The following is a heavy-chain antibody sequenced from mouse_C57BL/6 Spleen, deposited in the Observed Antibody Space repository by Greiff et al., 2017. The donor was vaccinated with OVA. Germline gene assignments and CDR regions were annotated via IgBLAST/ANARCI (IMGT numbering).Heavy chain of an antibody. CDR2: ISSGSSTI. V-gene: IGHV5-17*01. Sequence: EVQGVESGGGLVKPGGSLKLSCAASGFTFSDYGMHWVRQAPEKGLEWVAYISSGSSTIYYADTVKGRFTISRDTAKNTLFLQMTSLRSKDTAMYYCARGYYSTWYFDVWGTGTTVTVSS. D-gene: IGHD2-5*01. J-gene: IGHJ1*03. CDR3: ARGYYSTWYFDV. CDR1: GFTFSDYG.